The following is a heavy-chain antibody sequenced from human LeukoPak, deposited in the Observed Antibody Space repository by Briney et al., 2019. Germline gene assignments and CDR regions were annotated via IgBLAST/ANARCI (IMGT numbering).Heavy chain of an antibody. J-gene: IGHJ5*02. D-gene: IGHD3-16*01. CDR3: ARGGGNWFDP. CDR2: IGSTYTT. Sequence: GGSLRLSCAASEFTYSDYAMSWVRQAPGKGLEWVSTIGSTYTTYYTDSVEGRFSVSRDNSKKTLYLQMTGLRAEDTAVYYCARGGGNWFDPWGQGTRVTVSS. CDR1: EFTYSDYA. V-gene: IGHV3-23*01.